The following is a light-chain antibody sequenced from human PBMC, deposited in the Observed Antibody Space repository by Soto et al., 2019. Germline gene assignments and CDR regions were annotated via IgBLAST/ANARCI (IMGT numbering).Light chain of an antibody. V-gene: IGKV1-39*01. CDR3: QQSYSTPT. CDR1: QSISSY. CDR2: AAS. J-gene: IGKJ2*01. Sequence: DIQMTQSPSSLSASVGDRVTITCRAGQSISSYLNWYQQKPGKAPKLLIYAASSLQSGVPSRFSGSGSGTDFTLIISSLQPEDFATYYCQQSYSTPTFGQGTKLEIK.